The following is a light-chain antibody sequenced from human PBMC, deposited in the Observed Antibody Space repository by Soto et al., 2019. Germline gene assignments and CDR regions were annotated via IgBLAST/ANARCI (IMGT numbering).Light chain of an antibody. Sequence: EIVLTQSPGTLSLSPGEIGTLSCRASLSIGSNYLAWYQQKPGQAPRLLIYRASIRAPGIPDRFSGSGSGTDFTLTISRLEPEDFAMYYCQQYDTSPRTFGQGTKVDFK. CDR3: QQYDTSPRT. CDR2: RAS. V-gene: IGKV3-20*01. CDR1: LSIGSNY. J-gene: IGKJ1*01.